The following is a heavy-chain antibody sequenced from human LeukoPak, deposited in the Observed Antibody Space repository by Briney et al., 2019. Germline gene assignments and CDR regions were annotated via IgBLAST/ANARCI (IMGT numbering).Heavy chain of an antibody. J-gene: IGHJ4*02. V-gene: IGHV3-74*01. CDR3: AKGYYASGSSLSAFDS. CDR2: ISSDGGSS. Sequence: PGGSLRLSCAASGFTFSNYWMHWVRQAPAKGLVWVSRISSDGGSSTYADSVKGRFTVSRDNAKNTLYLQMNSLRAEDTAVYYCAKGYYASGSSLSAFDSWGQGTLVTVSS. D-gene: IGHD3-10*01. CDR1: GFTFSNYW.